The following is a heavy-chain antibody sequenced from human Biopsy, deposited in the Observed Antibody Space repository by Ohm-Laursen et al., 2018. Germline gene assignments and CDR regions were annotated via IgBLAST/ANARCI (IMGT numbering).Heavy chain of an antibody. Sequence: SETLSLTCTVSGDSLSSYFWSWIRQPPGKGLEWIGFIHNSGSTDHNPSLKSRVTVSMDVSDSDFSLKLTSVTAADTAVYYCARALGGYDLSAYYIDSWGQGTLVTVSS. CDR1: GDSLSSYF. J-gene: IGHJ4*02. V-gene: IGHV4-59*01. CDR3: ARALGGYDLSAYYIDS. D-gene: IGHD3-22*01. CDR2: IHNSGST.